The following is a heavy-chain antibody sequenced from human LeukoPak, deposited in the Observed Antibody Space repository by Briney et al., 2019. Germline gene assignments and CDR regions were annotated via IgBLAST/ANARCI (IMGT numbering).Heavy chain of an antibody. CDR3: ARESNEAFDI. J-gene: IGHJ3*02. Sequence: GGSLRLSCAASGFTFSNYGMHWVRQAPGKGLEWVAFIRYDGSNKDYADSVKGRFTISRDNAKNSLYLQMNSLRADDTAVYYCARESNEAFDIWGQGTMVTVSP. D-gene: IGHD4-11*01. V-gene: IGHV3-30*02. CDR1: GFTFSNYG. CDR2: IRYDGSNK.